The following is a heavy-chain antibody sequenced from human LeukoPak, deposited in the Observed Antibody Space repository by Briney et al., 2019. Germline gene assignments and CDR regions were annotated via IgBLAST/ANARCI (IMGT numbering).Heavy chain of an antibody. CDR2: IYHSGST. V-gene: IGHV4-38-2*02. CDR1: GYSISSGYY. Sequence: SETLSLTCTVSGYSISSGYYWGWIRQPPGKGLEWIGSIYHSGSTYYNPSLKSRVTISVDTSKNQFSLKLSSVTAADTAVYYCARVIGGLGSTGGFGYWGQGTLVTVSS. J-gene: IGHJ4*02. D-gene: IGHD3-10*02. CDR3: ARVIGGLGSTGGFGY.